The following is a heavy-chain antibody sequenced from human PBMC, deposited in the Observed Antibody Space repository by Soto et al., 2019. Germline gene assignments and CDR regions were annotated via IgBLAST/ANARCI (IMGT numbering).Heavy chain of an antibody. CDR3: AKDLGSGWSLDS. CDR1: GFTFSNYG. V-gene: IGHV3-30*18. CDR2: ISYNENNK. Sequence: AGGSLRLSCAASGFTFSNYGMHWVRQAPGKGLEWVAIISYNENNKYYADSVKGRFTISRDNSKKTVHLQMNSLRAEDTAVYYCAKDLGSGWSLDSWGQGTLVTVSS. D-gene: IGHD6-19*01. J-gene: IGHJ4*02.